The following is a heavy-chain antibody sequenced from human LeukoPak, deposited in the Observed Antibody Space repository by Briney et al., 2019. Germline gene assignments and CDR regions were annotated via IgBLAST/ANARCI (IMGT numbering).Heavy chain of an antibody. J-gene: IGHJ3*02. Sequence: LSCAASGFIFRYHDMHWVRQAPGKGLEFVSSIGAAGAHTFYEDSVKGRFTISRDNVKNTMYLQMDGPRPEDSAVYYCARELGGTKTGGFHIWGQGTVVTVSS. CDR3: ARELGGTKTGGFHI. CDR2: IGAAGAHT. CDR1: GFIFRYHD. D-gene: IGHD1-14*01. V-gene: IGHV3-64*02.